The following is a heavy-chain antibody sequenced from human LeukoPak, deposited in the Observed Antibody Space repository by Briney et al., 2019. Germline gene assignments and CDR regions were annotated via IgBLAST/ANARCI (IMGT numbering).Heavy chain of an antibody. CDR1: GYSFTSYW. D-gene: IGHD5-24*01. CDR2: IYPGDSDT. J-gene: IGHJ4*02. V-gene: IGHV5-51*01. Sequence: GESLKISCQGSGYSFTSYWIGWVRQMPGKGLEWMGIIYPGDSDTRYSPSFQGQVTISADKSISTAYLQWSSLKASDTAMYYCARRGRDGYNFYYFDYWGQGTLVTVSS. CDR3: ARRGRDGYNFYYFDY.